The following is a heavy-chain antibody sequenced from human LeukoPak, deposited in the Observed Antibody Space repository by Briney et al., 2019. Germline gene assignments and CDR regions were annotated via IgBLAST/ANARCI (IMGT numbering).Heavy chain of an antibody. CDR2: IYYTGSP. J-gene: IGHJ5*02. Sequence: PSGTLSLTCTVSGGSISSGSYYWAWIRQPPRKGLEWIGTIYYTGSPYYNPSLKSRVTISVDTSKKQFSLKLSSVTAADTAVYYCARNCTSGSCHEAFDPWGQGTLVTVSS. D-gene: IGHD2-15*01. CDR1: GGSISSGSYY. CDR3: ARNCTSGSCHEAFDP. V-gene: IGHV4-39*01.